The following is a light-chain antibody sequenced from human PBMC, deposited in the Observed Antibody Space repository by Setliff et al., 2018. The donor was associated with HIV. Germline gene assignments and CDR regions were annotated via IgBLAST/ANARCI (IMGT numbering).Light chain of an antibody. CDR3: ATWDDSLKVI. Sequence: QSALTQPPSASGTPGQRITISCSGGSSNIGSNTVDWYQQLPGTAPKLLMYRDNQRPSGVPDRFSGSKAGTSASLVISGLQSEDEADYYCATWDDSLKVIFGGGTK. V-gene: IGLV1-44*01. CDR1: SSNIGSNT. CDR2: RDN. J-gene: IGLJ2*01.